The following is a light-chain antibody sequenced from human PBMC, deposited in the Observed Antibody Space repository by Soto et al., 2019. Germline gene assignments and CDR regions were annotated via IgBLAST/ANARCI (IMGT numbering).Light chain of an antibody. J-gene: IGKJ5*01. CDR2: GAS. CDR1: QNVSSN. CDR3: QQYNSYPYT. Sequence: IVMSQSPATLSVSPGERATLSCRASQNVSSNLAWYQQNPGQAPRLLIYGASSRATGIPARFSGSGSGTEFTLTISSLQPDDFATYYCQQYNSYPYTFGQGTRLEIK. V-gene: IGKV3-15*01.